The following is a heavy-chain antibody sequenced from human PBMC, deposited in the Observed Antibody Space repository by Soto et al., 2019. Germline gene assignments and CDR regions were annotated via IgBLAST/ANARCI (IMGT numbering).Heavy chain of an antibody. J-gene: IGHJ4*02. D-gene: IGHD1-1*01. Sequence: EVQLVESGGGLVEPGGSLRLSCAASGFKFDDHAMNWVRLVPGKGLERVSGMSANGGFDGYENAVTGRFTIPRDNDTNSLFLETARLRREDTAVYYCTRVIFGTITPVDFWGQGPLATASS. CDR1: GFKFDDHA. V-gene: IGHV3-9*01. CDR2: MSANGGFD. CDR3: TRVIFGTITPVDF.